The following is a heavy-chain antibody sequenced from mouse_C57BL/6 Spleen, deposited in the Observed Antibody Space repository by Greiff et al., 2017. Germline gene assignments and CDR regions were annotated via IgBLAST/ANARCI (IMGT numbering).Heavy chain of an antibody. CDR1: GFNITDDY. V-gene: IGHV14-4*01. J-gene: IGHJ2*01. Sequence: VQLQQPGAELVRPGASVKLSCTASGFNITDDYMHWVKQRPEQGLEWIGWIDPENGDTEYASKFQGKATIAADTSSNTAYLQLSSLTSEDTAVYYCTTLRGGLDYWGQGTTLTVSS. CDR2: IDPENGDT. CDR3: TTLRGGLDY.